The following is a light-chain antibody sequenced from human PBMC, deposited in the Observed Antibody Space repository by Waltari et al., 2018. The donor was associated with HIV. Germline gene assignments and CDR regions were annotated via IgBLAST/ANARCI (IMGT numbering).Light chain of an antibody. Sequence: SYELPQPHSVSVPPAQMARVTCGGNNIGSKAVHWSQQQPGQDPVLVIYSDSNRPSGIPGRFSGSNPGTTATLTISRIEAGDEAVYYCQVWDSSSDHLVFGGGTKLTVL. J-gene: IGLJ2*01. CDR2: SDS. V-gene: IGLV3-12*02. CDR1: NIGSKA. CDR3: QVWDSSSDHLV.